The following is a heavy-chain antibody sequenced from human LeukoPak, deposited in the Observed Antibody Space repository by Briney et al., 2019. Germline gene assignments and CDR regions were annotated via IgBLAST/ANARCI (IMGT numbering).Heavy chain of an antibody. CDR2: IYYSGST. D-gene: IGHD3-10*01. CDR3: ARMHGSGSYFDY. CDR1: SGSISSSNYY. V-gene: IGHV4-30-4*07. J-gene: IGHJ4*02. Sequence: SETLSLTCTVSSGSISSSNYYWSWIRQPPGKGLEWIGYIYYSGSTYYNPSLKSRVTISVDTSKNQFSLKLSSVTAADTAVYYCARMHGSGSYFDYWGQGTLVTVSS.